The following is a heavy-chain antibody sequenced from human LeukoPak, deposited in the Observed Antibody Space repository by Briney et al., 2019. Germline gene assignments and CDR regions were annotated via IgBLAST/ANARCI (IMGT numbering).Heavy chain of an antibody. D-gene: IGHD2-2*01. CDR2: IIPIFGTA. CDR1: GGTFSSYA. V-gene: IGHV1-69*13. J-gene: IGHJ6*04. Sequence: GASVKVSCKASGGTFSSYAISGVRQAPGQGLEGMGGIIPIFGTANYAQKFQGRVTITADESTSTAYMELSSLRSEDPAVYYCARGGLDCSSTSCYPNYYGMDVWGKGTTVTVSS. CDR3: ARGGLDCSSTSCYPNYYGMDV.